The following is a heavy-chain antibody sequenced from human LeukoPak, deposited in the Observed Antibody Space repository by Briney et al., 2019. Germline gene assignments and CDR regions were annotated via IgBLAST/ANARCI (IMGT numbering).Heavy chain of an antibody. CDR2: IKIDGSEI. Sequence: RGSLRLSCAVSGFIFSNYWMSWVRQAPGKGLEWVATIKIDGSEIYYVDSVRGRFTISRDNVRNSLYLQMHSLRGEDTAVYYCAREGTLRAHWDPFDYWGQGTLVTVSS. V-gene: IGHV3-7*01. J-gene: IGHJ4*02. CDR3: AREGTLRAHWDPFDY. D-gene: IGHD7-27*01. CDR1: GFIFSNYW.